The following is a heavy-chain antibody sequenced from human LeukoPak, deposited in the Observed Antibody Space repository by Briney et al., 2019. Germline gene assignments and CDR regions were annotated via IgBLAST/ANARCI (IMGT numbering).Heavy chain of an antibody. Sequence: GGSLRLSCAASGFTFSSYGMHWVRQAPGKGLEWVAVIWYDGNNKYYADSVKGRFTISRDNSKNTLYLQMNSLRPEDTAVYYCAKGSSSWTYGGGYYYMDVWGKGTTVTVSS. V-gene: IGHV3-30*02. J-gene: IGHJ6*03. D-gene: IGHD6-13*01. CDR2: IWYDGNNK. CDR3: AKGSSSWTYGGGYYYMDV. CDR1: GFTFSSYG.